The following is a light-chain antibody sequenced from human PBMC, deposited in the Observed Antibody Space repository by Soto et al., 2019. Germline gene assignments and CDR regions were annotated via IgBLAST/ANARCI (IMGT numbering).Light chain of an antibody. CDR1: QSVSSSY. J-gene: IGKJ5*01. Sequence: EIVLTQSPGTLSLSPGERATPSCRARQSVSSSYLAWYKQTPGQAPRLLIYGASSRATGIPDRFSGSGSGTDFTLTISRLEPEDFAFDYCQQYGSSPPITFGQGTRLEMK. CDR2: GAS. CDR3: QQYGSSPPIT. V-gene: IGKV3-20*01.